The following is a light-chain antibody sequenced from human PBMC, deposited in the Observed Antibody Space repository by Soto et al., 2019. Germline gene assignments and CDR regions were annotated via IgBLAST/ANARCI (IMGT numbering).Light chain of an antibody. Sequence: VMTQSPATLSVSPGERATLSCRASESVSSNLAWYQQRPGQAPRLLIYGASTRATDTPVRFRGSGSGTEFTLTISSLQSEDFAVYYCQQYNSYFPITFGGGTKVEIK. CDR3: QQYNSYFPIT. CDR2: GAS. J-gene: IGKJ4*01. CDR1: ESVSSN. V-gene: IGKV3-15*01.